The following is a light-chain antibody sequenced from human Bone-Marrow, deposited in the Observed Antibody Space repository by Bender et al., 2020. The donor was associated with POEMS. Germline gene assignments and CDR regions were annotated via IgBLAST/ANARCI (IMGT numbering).Light chain of an antibody. CDR1: TSDVVTYNV. CDR3: SSYAGVDKFV. J-gene: IGLJ1*01. Sequence: QSALTQPASVSGSPGQSITISCTGTTSDVVTYNVVSWYQQHPGKAPKLILYEGTKRPSGVSKRFSGSKSGNTASLTISGLQAEDEADYYCSSYAGVDKFVFGTGTKVTVL. CDR2: EGT. V-gene: IGLV2-23*01.